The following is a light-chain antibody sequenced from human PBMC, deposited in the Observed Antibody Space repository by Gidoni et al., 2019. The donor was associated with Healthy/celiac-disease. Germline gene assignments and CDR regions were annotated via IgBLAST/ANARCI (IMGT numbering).Light chain of an antibody. CDR3: QQYYSTPQT. J-gene: IGKJ1*01. CDR1: QSVLYSSNNKNY. Sequence: DIVMTQSPASLAVSLGGRATINRQSSQSVLYSSNNKNYLAWYQQKPGQPPKLLIYWASTRESGVPDRFSGSGSGTDFTLTISSLQAEDVAVYYCQQYYSTPQTFGQGTKVEIK. V-gene: IGKV4-1*01. CDR2: WAS.